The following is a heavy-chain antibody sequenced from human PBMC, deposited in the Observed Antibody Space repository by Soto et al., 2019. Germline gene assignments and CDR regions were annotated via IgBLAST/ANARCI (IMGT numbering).Heavy chain of an antibody. Sequence: EVQLVESGGGLVQPGGSLRLSSAASGFTLSSYWMHWVRQAPGKGLVWVSRINSDGSSTSYADSVKGRFTISRDNAKNTLYLQMNSLRAEDTAVYYCARDPGTGYYDSSGYYYDWGQGTLVTVSS. D-gene: IGHD3-22*01. CDR2: INSDGSST. J-gene: IGHJ4*02. CDR1: GFTLSSYW. CDR3: ARDPGTGYYDSSGYYYD. V-gene: IGHV3-74*01.